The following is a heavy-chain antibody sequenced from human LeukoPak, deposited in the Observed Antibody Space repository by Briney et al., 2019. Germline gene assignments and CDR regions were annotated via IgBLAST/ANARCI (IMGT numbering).Heavy chain of an antibody. D-gene: IGHD6-13*01. Sequence: GGSLRLSCAASGFTFSSYAMSWVRQAPGKGLEWVSAISGSGGSTYYADSVKGRFTISRDNSKNTLYLQMNSLRAEDTAVYYCAKSGDSSSWYLYYFDDWGQGTLVTVSS. J-gene: IGHJ4*02. V-gene: IGHV3-23*01. CDR2: ISGSGGST. CDR1: GFTFSSYA. CDR3: AKSGDSSSWYLYYFDD.